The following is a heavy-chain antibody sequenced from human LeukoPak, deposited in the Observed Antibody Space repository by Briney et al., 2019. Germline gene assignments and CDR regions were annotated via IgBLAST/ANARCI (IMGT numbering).Heavy chain of an antibody. J-gene: IGHJ6*02. Sequence: ASVKVSCKASGYTFTGYAMHWVRQAPGQRLEWVGWINAGNGNTKYSQKFQGRVTITRDTSASTAYMELSSLRSEDTAVYYCARVPDTAMATDYYYGMDVWGQGTTVTVSS. CDR3: ARVPDTAMATDYYYGMDV. CDR2: INAGNGNT. V-gene: IGHV1-3*01. D-gene: IGHD5-18*01. CDR1: GYTFTGYA.